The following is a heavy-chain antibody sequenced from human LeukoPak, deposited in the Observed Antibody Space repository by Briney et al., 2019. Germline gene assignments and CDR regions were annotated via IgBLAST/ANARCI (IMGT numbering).Heavy chain of an antibody. D-gene: IGHD3-22*01. J-gene: IGHJ3*02. CDR1: GFTSSDYY. CDR3: ARDYDSSGYYYLGAFDI. CDR2: ISSSGSTI. V-gene: IGHV3-11*04. Sequence: GGSLRLSCAASGFTSSDYYMSWIRQAPGKGLEWVSYISSSGSTIYYADSVKGRFTISRDNAKNSLYLQMNSLRAEDTAVYYCARDYDSSGYYYLGAFDIWGQGTMVTVSS.